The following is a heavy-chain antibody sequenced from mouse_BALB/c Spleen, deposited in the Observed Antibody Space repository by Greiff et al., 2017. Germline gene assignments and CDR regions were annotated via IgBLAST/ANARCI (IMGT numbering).Heavy chain of an antibody. CDR2: ISYSGST. V-gene: IGHV3-2*02. J-gene: IGHJ1*01. CDR3: ARGDGYVWYFDV. CDR1: GYSITSDYA. D-gene: IGHD1-2*01. Sequence: EVKLLESGPGLVKPSQSLSLTCTVTGYSITSDYAWNWIRQFPGNKLEWMGYISYSGSTSYNPSLKSRISITRDTSKNQFFLQLNSVTTEDTATYYCARGDGYVWYFDVWGAGTTVTVSS.